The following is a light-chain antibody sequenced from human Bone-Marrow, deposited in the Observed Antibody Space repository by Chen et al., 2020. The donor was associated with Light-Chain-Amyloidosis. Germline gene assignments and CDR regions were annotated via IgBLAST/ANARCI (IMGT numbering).Light chain of an antibody. CDR1: NIGSTS. V-gene: IGLV3-21*02. Sequence: SYVLTQPSSVSVAPGQTATIACGGNNIGSTSVHWYQQTPGQAPLLVVYDDSDRPAGIHERLSGSNSGNTTTLTISRVEDGDEADYYCQVWDRSSDRPVFGGGTKLTVL. CDR2: DDS. J-gene: IGLJ3*02. CDR3: QVWDRSSDRPV.